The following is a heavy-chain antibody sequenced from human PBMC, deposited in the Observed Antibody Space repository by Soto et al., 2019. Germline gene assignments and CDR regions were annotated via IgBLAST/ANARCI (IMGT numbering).Heavy chain of an antibody. Sequence: QVQLVQSGAEVKKPGASVKVSCKASGYTFTSYDINWVRQATGQGLEWTGWMNPNSGNSGYAQKFQGRVTMTRNTSISTAYMELSSLRSEDTAVYYCARGGSIFGVVRGNWFDPWGQGTLVTVSS. CDR2: MNPNSGNS. D-gene: IGHD3-3*01. CDR3: ARGGSIFGVVRGNWFDP. J-gene: IGHJ5*02. V-gene: IGHV1-8*01. CDR1: GYTFTSYD.